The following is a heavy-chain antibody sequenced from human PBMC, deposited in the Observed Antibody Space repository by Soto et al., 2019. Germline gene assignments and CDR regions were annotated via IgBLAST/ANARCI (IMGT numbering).Heavy chain of an antibody. Sequence: LSLTCTVSGGSVSSGSYYWSWIRQPPGKGLEWIGYIYYSGSTNYNPSLKSRVTISVDTSKNQFSLRLSSVTVADTAAYYCAREVTSAAASDAFDIWGQGTVVTVSS. V-gene: IGHV4-61*01. CDR1: GGSVSSGSYY. D-gene: IGHD5-18*01. CDR2: IYYSGST. J-gene: IGHJ3*02. CDR3: AREVTSAAASDAFDI.